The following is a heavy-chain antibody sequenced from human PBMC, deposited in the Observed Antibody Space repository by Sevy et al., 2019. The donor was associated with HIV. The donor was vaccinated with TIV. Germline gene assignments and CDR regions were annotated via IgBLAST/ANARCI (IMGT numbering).Heavy chain of an antibody. V-gene: IGHV3-23*01. CDR1: GFTFSSYA. CDR3: AKDTCSSTSCYYQDAFDI. Sequence: GGSLRLSCAASGFTFSSYAMSWVRQAPGKGLEWVSGISDSGGSTYYADSVKGRFTISRDNSKNTLSLQMNSLRAEDTAVYYCAKDTCSSTSCYYQDAFDIWGQGTMVTVSS. CDR2: ISDSGGST. D-gene: IGHD2-2*01. J-gene: IGHJ3*02.